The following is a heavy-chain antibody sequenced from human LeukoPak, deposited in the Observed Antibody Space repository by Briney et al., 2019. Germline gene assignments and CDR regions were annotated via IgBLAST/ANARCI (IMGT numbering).Heavy chain of an antibody. CDR3: ACYGIAPPY. J-gene: IGHJ4*02. V-gene: IGHV3-74*01. D-gene: IGHD2-15*01. CDR2: INNDGSST. Sequence: GGSLRLSCAASGFTFSSYWMHWVRQAPGRGLVWVSHINNDGSSTSYADSVKGRFTISRDNAKNTLYLQMNSLRTEDTAVYYCACYGIAPPYWGQGTLVTVSS. CDR1: GFTFSSYW.